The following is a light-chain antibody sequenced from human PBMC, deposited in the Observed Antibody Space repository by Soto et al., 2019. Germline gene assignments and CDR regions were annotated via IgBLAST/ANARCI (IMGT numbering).Light chain of an antibody. Sequence: QLVLTQSPSASASLGPSVKLTCTLDSGHSNYAIAWHQQQPGKGPRYLMKLNSDGSHNKGDGIPDRFSGSSSGAERYLIISSLQSEDEADYYCQTWGTGIPFGGGTNLTVL. CDR1: SGHSNYA. V-gene: IGLV4-69*01. CDR3: QTWGTGIP. J-gene: IGLJ2*01. CDR2: LNSDGSH.